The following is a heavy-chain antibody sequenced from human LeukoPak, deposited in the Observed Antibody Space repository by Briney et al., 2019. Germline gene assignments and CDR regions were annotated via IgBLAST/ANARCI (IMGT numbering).Heavy chain of an antibody. CDR3: ATKQWLAPPPDS. V-gene: IGHV3-74*01. CDR2: INTDGTVT. J-gene: IGHJ4*02. CDR1: GLTFSKYW. D-gene: IGHD6-19*01. Sequence: GGSLRLSCAASGLTFSKYWMLGVRQAPGKRLESVSRINTDGTVTTYADSVKGRFTVSRDNADNTMFLQMNSVRDEDTAVYYCATKQWLAPPPDSWGQGTPVTVSS.